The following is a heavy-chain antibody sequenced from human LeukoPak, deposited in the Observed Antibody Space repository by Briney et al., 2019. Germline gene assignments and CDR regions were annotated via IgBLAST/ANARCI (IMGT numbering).Heavy chain of an antibody. CDR3: AKAWPDTYYYDSSGYYYLDY. D-gene: IGHD3-22*01. V-gene: IGHV3-53*05. Sequence: GGSLRLSCAASGFTVSSNYMSWVRQAPGKGLEWVSVFYSGGNTYYADSVRGRFTISRDNSKNTLYLQMNSLRAEDTAVYYCAKAWPDTYYYDSSGYYYLDYWGQGTLVTVSS. J-gene: IGHJ4*02. CDR2: FYSGGNT. CDR1: GFTVSSNY.